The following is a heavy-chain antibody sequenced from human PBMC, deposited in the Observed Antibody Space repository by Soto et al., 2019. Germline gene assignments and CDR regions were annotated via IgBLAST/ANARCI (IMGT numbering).Heavy chain of an antibody. CDR1: GFTFSSYS. Sequence: EVQLVESGGGLVKPGGSLRLSCAASGFTFSSYSMNWVRQAPGKGLEWVSSISSSSSYIYYADSVKGRFTICRDNAKNSLYLQMNSLRAEDTAVYYCARDPYLVFGDLPSFDYWGQGTLVTVSS. CDR2: ISSSSSYI. V-gene: IGHV3-21*01. CDR3: ARDPYLVFGDLPSFDY. J-gene: IGHJ4*02. D-gene: IGHD4-17*01.